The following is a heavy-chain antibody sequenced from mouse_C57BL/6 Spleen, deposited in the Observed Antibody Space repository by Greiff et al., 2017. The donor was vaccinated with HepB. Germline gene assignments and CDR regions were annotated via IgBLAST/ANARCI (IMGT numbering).Heavy chain of an antibody. CDR1: GFTFSSYT. CDR2: ISGGGGNT. CDR3: ARQGPFAY. Sequence: EVKLMESGGGLVKPGGSLKLSCAASGFTFSSYTMSWVRQTPEKGLEWVATISGGGGNTYYPDSVKGRFTISRDNAKNTLYLQMSSLRSEDTALCYCARQGPFAYWGQGTLVTVSA. J-gene: IGHJ3*01. V-gene: IGHV5-9*01. D-gene: IGHD3-3*01.